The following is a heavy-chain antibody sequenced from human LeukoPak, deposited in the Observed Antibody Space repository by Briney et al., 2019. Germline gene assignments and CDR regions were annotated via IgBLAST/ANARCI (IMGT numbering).Heavy chain of an antibody. Sequence: GGSLRLSCAASGFTLSTYSMNWVRQAPGKGLEWVSSMSSGSSFIYYADSVKGRFTISRDNAKNSLYLQMNSLRAEDTAVYYCARGSGVAYYYYSMDVWGKGTTVTISS. CDR3: ARGSGVAYYYYSMDV. J-gene: IGHJ6*03. V-gene: IGHV3-21*01. CDR2: MSSGSSFI. D-gene: IGHD3-3*01. CDR1: GFTLSTYS.